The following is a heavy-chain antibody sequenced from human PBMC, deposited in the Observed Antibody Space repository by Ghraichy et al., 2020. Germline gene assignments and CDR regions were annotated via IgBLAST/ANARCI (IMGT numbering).Heavy chain of an antibody. Sequence: LSLTCAASGFTFSSYWMHWVRQAPGKGLVWVSRINSDGSSTSYADSVKGRFTISRDNAKNTLYLQMNSLRAEDTAVYYCASLVVPAANDYYYGMDVWGQGTTVTVSS. CDR1: GFTFSSYW. D-gene: IGHD2-2*01. CDR3: ASLVVPAANDYYYGMDV. J-gene: IGHJ6*02. V-gene: IGHV3-74*01. CDR2: INSDGSST.